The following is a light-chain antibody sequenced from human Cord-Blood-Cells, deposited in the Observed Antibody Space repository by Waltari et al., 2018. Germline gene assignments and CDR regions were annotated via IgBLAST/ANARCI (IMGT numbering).Light chain of an antibody. V-gene: IGLV2-11*01. CDR2: DVS. CDR3: CSYAGSYTFDVV. J-gene: IGLJ2*01. Sequence: QSALTQPRSVSGSPGQSVTISCTGTSSDVGGYNYVSWYQQHPGKAPKLMIYDVSKRPSGVPDCFSGSKSGNTASLTISGLQAEDEADYYCCSYAGSYTFDVVFGGGTKLTVL. CDR1: SSDVGGYNY.